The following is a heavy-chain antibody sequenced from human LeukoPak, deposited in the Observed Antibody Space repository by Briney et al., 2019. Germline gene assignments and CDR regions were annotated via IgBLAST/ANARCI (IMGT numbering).Heavy chain of an antibody. D-gene: IGHD4-11*01. Sequence: PSETLSLTCTVSGGSISSGDYYWSWIRQPPGKGLEWIGYIYYSGSTYYNPSLKSRVTISVDTSKNQFSLKLSSVTAADTAVYYRARAPLLAATVIVSRFDYWGQGTLVTVSS. J-gene: IGHJ4*02. CDR2: IYYSGST. CDR3: ARAPLLAATVIVSRFDY. CDR1: GGSISSGDYY. V-gene: IGHV4-30-4*01.